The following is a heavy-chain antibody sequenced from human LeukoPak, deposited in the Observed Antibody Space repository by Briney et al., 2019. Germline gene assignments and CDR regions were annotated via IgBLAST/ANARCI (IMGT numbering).Heavy chain of an antibody. Sequence: ASVKVSCKASGYTFTGYYMHWVRQAPGQGLEWMGWINPNSGGTNYAQKFQGRVTMTRDTSISTAYMELSRLRPDDTAVYYCARGCYYDSSGYYPRFASNWFDPWGQGTLVTVSS. CDR1: GYTFTGYY. CDR3: ARGCYYDSSGYYPRFASNWFDP. CDR2: INPNSGGT. D-gene: IGHD3-22*01. V-gene: IGHV1-2*02. J-gene: IGHJ5*02.